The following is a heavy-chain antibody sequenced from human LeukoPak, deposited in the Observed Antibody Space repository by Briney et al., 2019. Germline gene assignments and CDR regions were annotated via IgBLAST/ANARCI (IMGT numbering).Heavy chain of an antibody. J-gene: IGHJ5*02. CDR3: ARPQGGITVGGTTTSWFDP. Sequence: SETLSLTCSVSGGSISSSSFFWGWLRQAPGKELEWIGSIYYSGTTYYNPSLKSRVIISIDTSENHFSLKLTSVTAADTAMYFCARPQGGITVGGTTTSWFDPWGPGILVTVSS. V-gene: IGHV4-39*01. CDR2: IYYSGTT. CDR1: GGSISSSSFF. D-gene: IGHD6-19*01.